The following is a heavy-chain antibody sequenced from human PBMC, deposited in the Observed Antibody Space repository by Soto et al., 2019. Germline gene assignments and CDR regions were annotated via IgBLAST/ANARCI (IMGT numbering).Heavy chain of an antibody. CDR2: IVPVFGTS. Sequence: QVQLVQSGAEVKKPGSSVKVSCKASGGTFSNYAFSWVRQAPGQGLEWMGGIVPVFGTSNFGHRCQGRVTFTADKATNTAYMELSSLRSEDTAVYYCARASTECSSSSCSPPHFYYRMDVWGQGTAVTVS. D-gene: IGHD2-2*01. CDR1: GGTFSNYA. V-gene: IGHV1-69*06. CDR3: ARASTECSSSSCSPPHFYYRMDV. J-gene: IGHJ6*02.